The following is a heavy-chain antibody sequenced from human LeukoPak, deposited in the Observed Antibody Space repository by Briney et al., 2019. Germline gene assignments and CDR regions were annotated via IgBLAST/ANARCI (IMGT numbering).Heavy chain of an antibody. CDR2: IYYSGST. D-gene: IGHD5-18*01. CDR1: GVSISSYY. CDR3: ARGIRAYAFDI. J-gene: IGHJ3*02. Sequence: SETLSLTCTVSGVSISSYYWSWIRQPPGKGLEWIGYIYYSGSTNYNPSLKSRVTISVDTSKNQFSLKLSSVTAADTAVYYCARGIRAYAFDIWGQGTMVTVSS. V-gene: IGHV4-59*01.